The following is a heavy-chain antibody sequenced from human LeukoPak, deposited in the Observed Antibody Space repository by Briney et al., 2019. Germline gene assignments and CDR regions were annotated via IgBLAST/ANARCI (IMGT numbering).Heavy chain of an antibody. V-gene: IGHV4-59*01. J-gene: IGHJ4*02. Sequence: SETLSLTCTVSGGSISSYYWSWIRQPPGKGLEWIGYIYYSGSTNYNPSLKSRVTISVDTTKNQFSLKLSSVTAADTAVYYCARGSGWYIFDYWGQGTLVTVSS. CDR3: ARGSGWYIFDY. D-gene: IGHD6-19*01. CDR1: GGSISSYY. CDR2: IYYSGST.